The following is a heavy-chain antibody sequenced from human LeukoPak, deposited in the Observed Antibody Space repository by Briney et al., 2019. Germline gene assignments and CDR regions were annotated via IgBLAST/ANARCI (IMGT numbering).Heavy chain of an antibody. D-gene: IGHD3-22*01. CDR3: ARGFDSSGPFFDI. V-gene: IGHV4-39*07. CDR1: GGSISSSSYY. Sequence: SETLSLTCTVSGGSISSSSYYWGWIRQPPGKGLEWIGSIYYSGSTYYNPSLKSRVTISVDTSKNQFSLKLSSVTAADTAVYYCARGFDSSGPFFDIWGQGTMVTVSS. CDR2: IYYSGST. J-gene: IGHJ3*02.